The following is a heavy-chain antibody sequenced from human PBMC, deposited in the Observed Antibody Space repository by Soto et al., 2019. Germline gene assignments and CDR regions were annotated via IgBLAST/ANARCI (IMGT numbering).Heavy chain of an antibody. Sequence: GASVKVSCKASGYTFTSYDINWVRQATGQGLEWMGWMNPNSGNTGYAQKFQGRVTMTRNTSISTAYMELSSLRSEDTAVYYCARENYDILTGQEYYFDYWGQGTLVTVSS. D-gene: IGHD3-9*01. CDR1: GYTFTSYD. J-gene: IGHJ4*02. V-gene: IGHV1-8*01. CDR2: MNPNSGNT. CDR3: ARENYDILTGQEYYFDY.